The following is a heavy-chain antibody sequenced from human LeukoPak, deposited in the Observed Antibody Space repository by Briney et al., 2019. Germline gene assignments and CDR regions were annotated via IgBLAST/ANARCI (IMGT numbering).Heavy chain of an antibody. J-gene: IGHJ4*02. V-gene: IGHV3-23*01. CDR2: ISGSGGST. D-gene: IGHD3-22*01. CDR3: AKDLGHYDSSGYAGDY. CDR1: GFTFSSYA. Sequence: GGSLRLSCAASGFTFSSYAMSWVRQAPGKGLEWVSAISGSGGSTYYAESVKGRFTISRDNSKNTLYLQMNSLRAEDTAVYYCAKDLGHYDSSGYAGDYWGQGTLVTVSS.